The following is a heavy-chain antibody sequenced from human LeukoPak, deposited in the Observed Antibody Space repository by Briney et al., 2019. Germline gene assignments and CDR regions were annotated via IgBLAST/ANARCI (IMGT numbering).Heavy chain of an antibody. CDR1: GGTFSSYT. J-gene: IGHJ4*02. D-gene: IGHD6-19*01. CDR3: AREGGKQWLVREDYFDY. Sequence: ASVKVSCKASGGTFSSYTISWVRQAPGQGLEWMGRIIPILGIANYAQKFQGRVTITADKSTSTAYMELSGLRSEDTAVYYCAREGGKQWLVREDYFDYWGQGTLVTVSS. CDR2: IIPILGIA. V-gene: IGHV1-69*04.